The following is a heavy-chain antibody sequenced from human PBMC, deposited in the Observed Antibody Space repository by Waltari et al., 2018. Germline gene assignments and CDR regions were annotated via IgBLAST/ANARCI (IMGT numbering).Heavy chain of an antibody. J-gene: IGHJ3*02. D-gene: IGHD1-26*01. CDR2: TRNKANSYTT. V-gene: IGHV3-72*01. Sequence: EVQLVESGGGLVQPGGSLRLSCAASGFTFSDHYMDWVRQAPGKGLEWVGRTRNKANSYTTEYAASVKGRFTISRDDSKNSLYLQMNSLKTEDTAVYYCARALVGATRDAFDIWGQGTMVTVSS. CDR1: GFTFSDHY. CDR3: ARALVGATRDAFDI.